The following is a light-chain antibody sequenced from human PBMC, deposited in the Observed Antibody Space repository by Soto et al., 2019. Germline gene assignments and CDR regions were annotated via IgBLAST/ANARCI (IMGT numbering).Light chain of an antibody. CDR3: ASWDDSLNGVV. Sequence: QSLVTQPPSASGTPGQGVTISCSGSSSNIGVNTVNWYQQLPGTAPKLLIYSNNLRPSGVPDRFSGSKSGTSASLAISGLQSEDEADYHCASWDDSLNGVVFGGGTKLTVL. CDR2: SNN. J-gene: IGLJ2*01. V-gene: IGLV1-44*01. CDR1: SSNIGVNT.